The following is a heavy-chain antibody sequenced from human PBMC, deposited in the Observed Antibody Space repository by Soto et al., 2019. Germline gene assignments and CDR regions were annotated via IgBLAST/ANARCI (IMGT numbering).Heavy chain of an antibody. Sequence: ASVKVSCKASGYTFTGYYMHWVRQAPGQGLEWMGWINPNSGGTNYAQKFQGWVTMTRDTSISTAYMELSRLRSDDTAVYYCARDRVYSGSYYRYYGMVVWGQGTTVTDSS. V-gene: IGHV1-2*04. D-gene: IGHD1-26*01. J-gene: IGHJ6*02. CDR1: GYTFTGYY. CDR3: ARDRVYSGSYYRYYGMVV. CDR2: INPNSGGT.